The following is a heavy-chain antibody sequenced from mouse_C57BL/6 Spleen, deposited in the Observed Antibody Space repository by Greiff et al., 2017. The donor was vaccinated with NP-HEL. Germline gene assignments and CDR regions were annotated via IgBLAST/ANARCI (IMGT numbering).Heavy chain of an antibody. CDR1: GFSLTSYG. V-gene: IGHV2-5*01. CDR3: AKNGATVVATTDYAMDY. CDR2: IWRGGST. J-gene: IGHJ4*01. Sequence: QVQLKQSGPGLVQPSQSLSITCTVSGFSLTSYGVHWVRQSPGKGLEWLGVIWRGGSTDYNAAFMSRLSITKDNSKSQVFFKMNSLQADATAIYYCAKNGATVVATTDYAMDYWGQGTSVTVSS. D-gene: IGHD1-1*01.